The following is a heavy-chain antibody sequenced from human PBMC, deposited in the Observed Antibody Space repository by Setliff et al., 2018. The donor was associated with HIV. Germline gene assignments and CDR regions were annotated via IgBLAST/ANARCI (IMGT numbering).Heavy chain of an antibody. D-gene: IGHD1-26*01. CDR1: GGSITGYY. Sequence: TSETLSLTCTVSGGSITGYYWSWIRQPPGKGLEWIGWIYYSGNTRYNPSLKSRVTISLDTSKNRFSLQLTSVTAADTAVYYCARLGYSGSLVGAFDIWGQGTMVTVSS. V-gene: IGHV4-59*08. CDR2: IYYSGNT. J-gene: IGHJ3*02. CDR3: ARLGYSGSLVGAFDI.